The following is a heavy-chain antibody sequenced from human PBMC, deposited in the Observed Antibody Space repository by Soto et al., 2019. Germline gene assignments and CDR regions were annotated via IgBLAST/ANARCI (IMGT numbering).Heavy chain of an antibody. V-gene: IGHV4-34*01. D-gene: IGHD2-15*01. CDR3: ASDGLVYCSGGSCYPRSQPFDY. CDR2: INHSGST. CDR1: GGSFSGYY. J-gene: IGHJ4*02. Sequence: SETLSLTCAVYGGSFSGYYCSWFRQPPGKGLEWIGEINHSGSTNYNPSLKSRVTISVDTSKNQFSLKLSSVTAADTAVYYCASDGLVYCSGGSCYPRSQPFDYWGQGTLVTAPQ.